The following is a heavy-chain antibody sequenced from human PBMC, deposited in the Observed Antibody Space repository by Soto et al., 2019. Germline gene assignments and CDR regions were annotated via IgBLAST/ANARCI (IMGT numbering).Heavy chain of an antibody. D-gene: IGHD3-22*01. CDR2: IYYSGST. Sequence: SETLSLTCTVSGGSISSGGYYWSWIRQHPGKGLEWIGYIYYSGSTYYNPSLKSRVTISVDTSKNQIYLKLSSVTAADTALFYCARGHSSGYYATNAFDIWGQGTMVTVSS. J-gene: IGHJ3*02. CDR3: ARGHSSGYYATNAFDI. V-gene: IGHV4-31*03. CDR1: GGSISSGGYY.